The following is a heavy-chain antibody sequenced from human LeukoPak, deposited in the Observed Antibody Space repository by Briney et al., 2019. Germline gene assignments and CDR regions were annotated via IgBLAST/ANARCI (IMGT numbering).Heavy chain of an antibody. Sequence: TGGSLRLSCAASGFTFSSYAMSWVRQAPGKGLEWVSAISASGSTYYADSVKGRFTISRDNSKNALYRQMNSLRVEDTAVYHCAKARLYYYEGSGYSYFDHWGQGTLVTVSS. V-gene: IGHV3-23*01. CDR2: ISASGST. J-gene: IGHJ4*02. D-gene: IGHD3-22*01. CDR1: GFTFSSYA. CDR3: AKARLYYYEGSGYSYFDH.